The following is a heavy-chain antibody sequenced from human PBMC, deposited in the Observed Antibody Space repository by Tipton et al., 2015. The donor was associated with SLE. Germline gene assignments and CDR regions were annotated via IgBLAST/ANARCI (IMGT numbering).Heavy chain of an antibody. D-gene: IGHD5-12*01. CDR2: INHSGST. CDR1: GGSFSGYY. CDR3: ARSGSGYGDAFDI. J-gene: IGHJ3*02. V-gene: IGHV4-34*01. Sequence: TLSLTCAVYGGSFSGYYWSWIRQPPGKGLEWIGEINHSGSTNYNPSLKSRVTISVDTSKNQFSLKLSSVTAADTAVYYCARSGSGYGDAFDIWGQGTMVTVSS.